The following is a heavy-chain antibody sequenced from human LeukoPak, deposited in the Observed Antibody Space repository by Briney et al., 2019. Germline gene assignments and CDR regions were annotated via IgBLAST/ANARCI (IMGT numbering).Heavy chain of an antibody. D-gene: IGHD6-13*01. V-gene: IGHV3-48*04. CDR1: GFTFSSYW. J-gene: IGHJ4*02. Sequence: GGSLRLSCAASGFTFSSYWMSWVRQAPGKGLEWVSYISSRGSTIYYADSVKGRFTISRDNAKNSLYLQMNSLRAEDTAVYYCARGYLNRAAAGTFDYWGQGTLVTVSS. CDR3: ARGYLNRAAAGTFDY. CDR2: ISSRGSTI.